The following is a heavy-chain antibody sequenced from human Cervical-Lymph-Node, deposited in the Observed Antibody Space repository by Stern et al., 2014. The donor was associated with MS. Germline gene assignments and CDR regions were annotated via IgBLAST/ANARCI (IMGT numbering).Heavy chain of an antibody. V-gene: IGHV1-69*01. D-gene: IGHD5-18*01. J-gene: IGHJ6*02. CDR2: IIPFFGTA. Sequence: QVQLVQSGAEVKKPGSSVKVSCKASVGIFSSYAISWVRQAPGQGLEWMGGIIPFFGTANYAQKFQGRVTITADESTTTAYMELSSLRSDDTAIYYCARGYSYDLSYYYYAMDVWGQGTTVTVSS. CDR3: ARGYSYDLSYYYYAMDV. CDR1: VGIFSSYA.